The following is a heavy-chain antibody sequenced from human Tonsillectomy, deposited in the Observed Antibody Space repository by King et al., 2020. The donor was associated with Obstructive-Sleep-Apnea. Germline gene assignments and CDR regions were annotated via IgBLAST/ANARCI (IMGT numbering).Heavy chain of an antibody. CDR3: ARGCLDYYDFWSGYYKYNWFDP. D-gene: IGHD3-3*01. CDR1: GGSFSGYY. J-gene: IGHJ5*02. Sequence: HVQLQQWGAGLLKPSETLSLTCAVYGGSFSGYYWSWIRQPPGKGLEWIGEINHSGSTNYNPSLKSRVTISVDTSKNQFSLKLSSVTAADTAVYYCARGCLDYYDFWSGYYKYNWFDPWGQGTLVTVSS. CDR2: INHSGST. V-gene: IGHV4-34*01.